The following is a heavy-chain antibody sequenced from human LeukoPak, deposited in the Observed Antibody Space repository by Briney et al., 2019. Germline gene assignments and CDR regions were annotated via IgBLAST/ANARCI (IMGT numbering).Heavy chain of an antibody. CDR2: ISYDGSNK. V-gene: IGHV3-30*18. CDR1: GFTFSSYG. Sequence: GGSLRLSCAASGFTFSSYGTHWVRQAPGKGLEWVAVISYDGSNKYYADSVKGRFTISRDNSKNTLYLQMNSLRAEDTAVYYCAKDALTGYYSAFDIWGQGTMVTVSS. J-gene: IGHJ3*02. CDR3: AKDALTGYYSAFDI. D-gene: IGHD3-9*01.